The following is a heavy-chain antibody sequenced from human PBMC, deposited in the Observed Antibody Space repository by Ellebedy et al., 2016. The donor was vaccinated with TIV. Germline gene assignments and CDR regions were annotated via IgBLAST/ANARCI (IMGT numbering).Heavy chain of an antibody. CDR2: IYYSGST. Sequence: LRLSXTVSGGSISSGGYYWSWIRQHPGKGLEWIGYIYYSGSTYYNPSLKSRVTISVDTSKNQFSLKLSSVTAADTAVYYCARVGGGWDWFDPWGQGTLVTVSS. CDR1: GGSISSGGYY. CDR3: ARVGGGWDWFDP. D-gene: IGHD3-3*01. V-gene: IGHV4-31*03. J-gene: IGHJ5*02.